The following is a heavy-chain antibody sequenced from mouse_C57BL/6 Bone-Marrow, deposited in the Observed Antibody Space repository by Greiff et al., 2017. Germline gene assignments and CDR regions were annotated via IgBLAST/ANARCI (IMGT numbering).Heavy chain of an antibody. V-gene: IGHV6-3*01. CDR3: TGDGYDYYFDY. J-gene: IGHJ2*01. CDR1: GFTFSNYW. D-gene: IGHD2-2*01. Sequence: EVKLVESGGGLVQPGGSMKLSCVASGFTFSNYWMNWVRQSPEKGLEWVAQIRLKSDNYATPYAESVRGRFTISRDDSKSSVYLQMNNLSAEDTGIYYCTGDGYDYYFDYWGQGTTLTVSS. CDR2: IRLKSDNYAT.